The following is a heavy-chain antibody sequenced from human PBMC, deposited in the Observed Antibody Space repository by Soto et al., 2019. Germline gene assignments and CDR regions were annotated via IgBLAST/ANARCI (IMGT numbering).Heavy chain of an antibody. CDR3: AKDQWAVAGRYDY. Sequence: PGGSLRLSCAASGFTFRSYAMSWVRQAPGKGLEWVSGISGSGDSTYYADSVKGRFTISRDNSKNTLYLQMNSLRAEDTAVYYCAKDQWAVAGRYDYWGQGTLVTVSS. CDR2: ISGSGDST. J-gene: IGHJ4*02. V-gene: IGHV3-23*01. CDR1: GFTFRSYA. D-gene: IGHD6-19*01.